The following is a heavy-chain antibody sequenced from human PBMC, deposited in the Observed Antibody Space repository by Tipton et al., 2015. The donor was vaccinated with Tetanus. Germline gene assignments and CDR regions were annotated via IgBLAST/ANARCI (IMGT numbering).Heavy chain of an antibody. J-gene: IGHJ1*01. V-gene: IGHV4-59*01. Sequence: TLSLTCTVSGGSISTYHWNWIRQSPGKGLEWIGYIDYFGTTKYNPSLKSRVAMSVDTSKNQLSLKLSSVTSADTAVYYCARTSGYLYSNHWGQGTLVTVSS. D-gene: IGHD3-3*01. CDR2: IDYFGTT. CDR1: GGSISTYH. CDR3: ARTSGYLYSNH.